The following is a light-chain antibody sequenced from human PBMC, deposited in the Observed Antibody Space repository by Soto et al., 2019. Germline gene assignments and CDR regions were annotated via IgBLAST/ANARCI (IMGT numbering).Light chain of an antibody. Sequence: IQLTQSPSTLSASVRDSVTITCRASQTISSWLAWYQQKPGKAPKLLIYKASTLKSGVPSRFSGSGSGTEFTLTISSLQPDDFATYYCQHYNSYSEACGQGTKGDIK. CDR1: QTISSW. J-gene: IGKJ1*01. CDR2: KAS. CDR3: QHYNSYSEA. V-gene: IGKV1-5*03.